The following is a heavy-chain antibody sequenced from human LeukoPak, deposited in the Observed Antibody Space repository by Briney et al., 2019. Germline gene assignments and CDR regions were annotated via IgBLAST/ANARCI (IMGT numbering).Heavy chain of an antibody. V-gene: IGHV3-48*03. CDR1: GFTFSSYE. J-gene: IGHJ6*03. CDR3: AREGYSYVVDFYYYMDV. CDR2: ISSSGSTI. Sequence: GGSLRLSCAASGFTFSSYEMNWVRQAPGKGLEWVSYISSSGSTIYYADSVKGRFTISRDNAKNSLYLQMNSLRAEDTAVYYCAREGYSYVVDFYYYMDVWGKGTTVTISS. D-gene: IGHD5-18*01.